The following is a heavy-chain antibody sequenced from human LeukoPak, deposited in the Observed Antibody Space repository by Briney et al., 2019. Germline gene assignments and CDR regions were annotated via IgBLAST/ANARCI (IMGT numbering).Heavy chain of an antibody. CDR1: GGSFSGYY. CDR2: INHSGST. D-gene: IGHD1-26*01. CDR3: ATSGSYRTPGKY. Sequence: SETLSLTCAVYGGSFSGYYWSWIRQPPGKGLEWIGEINHSGSTYYNPSLESRLTISVDSSKNQFSLKMTSVTAADTAVYYCATSGSYRTPGKYWGPGALVTVSS. V-gene: IGHV4-34*01. J-gene: IGHJ4*02.